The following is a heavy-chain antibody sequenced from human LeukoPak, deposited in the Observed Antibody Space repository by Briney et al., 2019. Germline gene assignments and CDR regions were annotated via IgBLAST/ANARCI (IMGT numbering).Heavy chain of an antibody. CDR2: INPSGGST. CDR1: GYTFTSYH. Sequence: ASVKVSCKASGYTFTSYHMHWVRQAPGQGLEWMGIINPSGGSTSYAQKFQGRVTITRDTSTGTLYMELSSLRSEDTAVYCCARALYYYGSGSPYGLDVWGQGTTVTVSS. D-gene: IGHD3-10*01. J-gene: IGHJ6*02. V-gene: IGHV1-46*01. CDR3: ARALYYYGSGSPYGLDV.